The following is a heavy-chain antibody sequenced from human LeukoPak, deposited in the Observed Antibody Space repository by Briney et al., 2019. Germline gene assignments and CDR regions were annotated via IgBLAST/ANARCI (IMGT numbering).Heavy chain of an antibody. D-gene: IGHD2-2*03. J-gene: IGHJ4*02. CDR1: GGSISSGGYY. Sequence: PSQTLSLTCTVSGGSISSGGYYWSWIRQPPGKGLEWTGYIYHSGSTYYNPSLKSRVTISVDRSKNQFSLKLSSVTAADTAVYYCARGTRVDIPPSEYFDYWGQGTLVTVSS. V-gene: IGHV4-30-2*01. CDR2: IYHSGST. CDR3: ARGTRVDIPPSEYFDY.